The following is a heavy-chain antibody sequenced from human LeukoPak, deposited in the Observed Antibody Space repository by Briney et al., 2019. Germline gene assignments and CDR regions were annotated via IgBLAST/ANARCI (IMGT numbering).Heavy chain of an antibody. CDR3: ARGNYDYVWGSYRRANVYNWFDP. CDR1: GGSISSYY. V-gene: IGHV4-59*12. CDR2: IYYTGST. J-gene: IGHJ5*02. Sequence: SETLSLTCTVSGGSISSYYWSWIRQPPGKGLEWIGYIYYTGSTNYNPSLKSRVTISVDTSKNQFSLKLSSVTAADTAVYYCARGNYDYVWGSYRRANVYNWFDPWGQGTLVTVSS. D-gene: IGHD3-16*02.